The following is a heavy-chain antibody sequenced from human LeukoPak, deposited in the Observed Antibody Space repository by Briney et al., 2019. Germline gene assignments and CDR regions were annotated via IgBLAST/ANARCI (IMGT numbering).Heavy chain of an antibody. Sequence: GASVKVSCKASGYTFTDYYVHWVRQAPGQGLEWMGWINLNSGDTRYAQRFQGRLTVTRDTSISTAYMDLNGLRSDDTAVYYCARDSIEAPGLVFDFWGQGTMVTIS. CDR2: INLNSGDT. V-gene: IGHV1-2*02. D-gene: IGHD6-13*01. J-gene: IGHJ3*01. CDR3: ARDSIEAPGLVFDF. CDR1: GYTFTDYY.